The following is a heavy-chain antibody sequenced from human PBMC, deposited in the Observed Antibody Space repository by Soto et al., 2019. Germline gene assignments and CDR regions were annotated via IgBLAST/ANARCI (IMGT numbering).Heavy chain of an antibody. V-gene: IGHV4-4*02. CDR1: GGFTSTNNW. D-gene: IGHD3-10*01. J-gene: IGHJ4*02. Sequence: QLQLQESGPGLLRPSGTLSLTCAVSGGFTSTNNWWRWVRQPPGEGLEWIGDAYHSGSTVYNPSLKSRVSISVDKSKNQISLKLTSATAADTAVYYCARSPPSSYYGGSGSFDYWGQGTLVTVSS. CDR3: ARSPPSSYYGGSGSFDY. CDR2: AYHSGST.